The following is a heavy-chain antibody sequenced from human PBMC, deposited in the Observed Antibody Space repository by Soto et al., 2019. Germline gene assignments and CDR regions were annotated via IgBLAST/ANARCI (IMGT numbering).Heavy chain of an antibody. CDR1: GYTFTDYT. D-gene: IGHD2-2*01. CDR2: INAVNGNT. J-gene: IGHJ6*03. Sequence: QVRLVQSGAEVKKPGASVKVSCKASGYTFTDYTMHWVRQAPGQRLEWMGWINAVNGNTKYSQKFQGRVTITRDTSASTAYMELSSLRSEDTAVYYCARDLGYCSSTSCYDYYYYYMDVWGKGTTVTVSS. V-gene: IGHV1-3*01. CDR3: ARDLGYCSSTSCYDYYYYYMDV.